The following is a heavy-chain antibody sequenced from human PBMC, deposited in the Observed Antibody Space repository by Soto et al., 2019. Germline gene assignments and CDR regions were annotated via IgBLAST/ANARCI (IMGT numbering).Heavy chain of an antibody. D-gene: IGHD3-22*01. Sequence: EVQLLESGGGLVQPGGSLRLSCAASGFTFSSYAMSWVRQAPGQGLEWVSAISGSGGSTYYADSVKGRFTISRDNSKNTLYLQMNSLRAEDTAVYYCAKAEYYYDSSGYDYWGQGPLVTVSS. CDR1: GFTFSSYA. CDR3: AKAEYYYDSSGYDY. CDR2: ISGSGGST. V-gene: IGHV3-23*01. J-gene: IGHJ4*02.